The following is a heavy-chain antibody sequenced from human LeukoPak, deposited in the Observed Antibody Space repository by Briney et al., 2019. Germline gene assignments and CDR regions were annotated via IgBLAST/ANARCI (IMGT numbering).Heavy chain of an antibody. CDR1: GYSFTSYW. Sequence: GESLKISCKGSGYSFTSYWIGWVRQVPGKGLEWMGIIYPGDSDTRYSPSFQGQVTISADKSISTAYLQWSSLKASDTAMYYCARRPYCGGDCYGEFDYWGQGTLVTVSS. V-gene: IGHV5-51*01. D-gene: IGHD2-21*02. CDR3: ARRPYCGGDCYGEFDY. CDR2: IYPGDSDT. J-gene: IGHJ4*02.